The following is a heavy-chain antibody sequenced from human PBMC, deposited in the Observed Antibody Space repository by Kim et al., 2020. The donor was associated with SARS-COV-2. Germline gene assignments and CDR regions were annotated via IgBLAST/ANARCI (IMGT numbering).Heavy chain of an antibody. Sequence: ADSGEGRFTISRDNSKNTLYLQMNSLRAEDTAVYYCAKEISGYDPAPFDYWGQGTLVTVSS. J-gene: IGHJ4*02. V-gene: IGHV3-30*02. CDR3: AKEISGYDPAPFDY. D-gene: IGHD5-12*01.